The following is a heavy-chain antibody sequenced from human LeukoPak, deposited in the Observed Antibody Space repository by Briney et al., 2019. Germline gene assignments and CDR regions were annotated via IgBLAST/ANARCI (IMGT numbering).Heavy chain of an antibody. Sequence: SETLSLTCTVSGGSVSNDNHCWSWIRQPPGKGLEWIVYVNYSGSTKYNPSLKSRVSISADTSRSQVSLKLSSVTAADTAVYYCARDRGGFTYGEYYFDYWGQGSLVTVSS. V-gene: IGHV4-61*01. D-gene: IGHD2-15*01. J-gene: IGHJ4*02. CDR1: GGSVSNDNHC. CDR2: VNYSGST. CDR3: ARDRGGFTYGEYYFDY.